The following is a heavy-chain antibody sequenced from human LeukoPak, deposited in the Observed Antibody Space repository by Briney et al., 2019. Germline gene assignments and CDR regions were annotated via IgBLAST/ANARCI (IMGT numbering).Heavy chain of an antibody. CDR2: INPNSGGT. Sequence: ASVKVSCKASGYTFTGYYMHWVRQAPGQGLEWMGWINPNSGGTNYAQKFQGWVTMTRDTSISTAYMELSRLRSDDTAVYYCAREGTVTTADAFDIWGQGTMVTVSS. CDR1: GYTFTGYY. CDR3: AREGTVTTADAFDI. D-gene: IGHD4-17*01. J-gene: IGHJ3*02. V-gene: IGHV1-2*04.